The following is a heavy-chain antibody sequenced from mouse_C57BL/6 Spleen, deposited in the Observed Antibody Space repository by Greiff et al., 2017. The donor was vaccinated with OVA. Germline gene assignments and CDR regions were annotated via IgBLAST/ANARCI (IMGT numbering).Heavy chain of an antibody. J-gene: IGHJ2*01. CDR1: GFTFSDYG. CDR3: ARITEGY. CDR2: ISSGSSTI. V-gene: IGHV5-17*01. D-gene: IGHD2-4*01. Sequence: EVKLLESGGGLVKPGGSLKLSCAASGFTFSDYGMHWVRQAPEKGLEWVAYISSGSSTIYYADTLQGRFTISRDTAKNTLFLQMTSLRSEDTAMYDCARITEGYWGQGTTLTVSS.